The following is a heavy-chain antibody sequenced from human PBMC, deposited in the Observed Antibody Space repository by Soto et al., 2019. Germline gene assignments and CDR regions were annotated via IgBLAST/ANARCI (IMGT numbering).Heavy chain of an antibody. CDR2: IYYSGST. CDR3: AKETVFTAVEDK. Sequence: PSETLSLTCTVSGGSISSYYWSWIRQPPGKGLEWIGYIYYSGSTNYNPSLKSRVTISVDNSRNTLYLQMNSLKADDTAVYYCAKETVFTAVEDKWGQGTLVTVSS. D-gene: IGHD3-10*02. CDR1: GGSISSYY. V-gene: IGHV4-59*12. J-gene: IGHJ4*02.